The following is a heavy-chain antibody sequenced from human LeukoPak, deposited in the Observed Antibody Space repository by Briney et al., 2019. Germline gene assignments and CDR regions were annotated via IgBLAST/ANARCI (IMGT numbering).Heavy chain of an antibody. D-gene: IGHD2-2*01. V-gene: IGHV4-59*12. CDR2: IHYSGTT. CDR3: ARDGCSSTSCKAAEYYYYGMDV. CDR1: GGSISGYF. Sequence: SETLSLTCTVSGGSISGYFWSWIRQPPGPGLEWIGYIHYSGTTNYNPSLNSPVTISVDTSKNQFSLKLSSVTAADTAVYYCARDGCSSTSCKAAEYYYYGMDVWGQGTTVTVSS. J-gene: IGHJ6*02.